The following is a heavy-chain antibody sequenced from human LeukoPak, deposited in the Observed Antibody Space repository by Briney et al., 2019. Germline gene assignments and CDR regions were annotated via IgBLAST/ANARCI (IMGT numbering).Heavy chain of an antibody. CDR2: IYTSSST. D-gene: IGHD2-2*01. Sequence: SETLSLTCTVSGCSISSYYWSWIRQPAGKGLEWIRRIYTSSSTNYNPSLNSRRTISVDTSKNPFSPKLSPVTAADTAVYYCASAGLGVVRDARGVYWGQGTLVTVSS. CDR3: ASAGLGVVRDARGVY. CDR1: GCSISSYY. J-gene: IGHJ4*02. V-gene: IGHV4-4*07.